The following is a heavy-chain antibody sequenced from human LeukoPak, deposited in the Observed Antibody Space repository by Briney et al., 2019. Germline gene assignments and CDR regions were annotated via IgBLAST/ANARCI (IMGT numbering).Heavy chain of an antibody. Sequence: PGGSLRLSCAASGFSFSTHGMHWVRQAPGKGLEWLTVIWSDGTNKYYVGSVKGRFTISRDNSKNTLYLQMNTLRVEDTALYYCARDRLGTPDYWGQGTLVTVSP. D-gene: IGHD3-16*01. J-gene: IGHJ4*02. V-gene: IGHV3-33*01. CDR3: ARDRLGTPDY. CDR2: IWSDGTNK. CDR1: GFSFSTHG.